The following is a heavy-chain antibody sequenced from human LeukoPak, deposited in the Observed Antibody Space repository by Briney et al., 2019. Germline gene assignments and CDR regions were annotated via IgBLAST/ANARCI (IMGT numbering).Heavy chain of an antibody. D-gene: IGHD3-10*01. Sequence: SESLTLTCSVSGASISGCTYPWSWIRQPPGKGLVWIGYIYDSGSSFYNVSLKSRVSISIVRSKTQFSLKLSSVMAADTAVYYCARGDFVVRGVGFDYWGQGTLVTVSS. CDR1: GASISGCTYP. V-gene: IGHV4-30-2*01. CDR3: ARGDFVVRGVGFDY. J-gene: IGHJ4*02. CDR2: IYDSGSS.